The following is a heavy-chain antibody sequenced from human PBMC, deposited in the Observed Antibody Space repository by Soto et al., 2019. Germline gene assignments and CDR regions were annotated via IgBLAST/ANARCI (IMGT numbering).Heavy chain of an antibody. CDR3: ARHSPYYYDSSGYREFDY. CDR1: GGSISSYY. CDR2: IYYSGST. Sequence: SETLSLTCTVSGGSISSYYWSWIRQPPGKGLEWIGYIYYSGSTNYNPSLKSRVTISVDTSKNQFSPKLSSVTAADTAMYYCARHSPYYYDSSGYREFDYWGQGTLVTVSS. V-gene: IGHV4-59*08. D-gene: IGHD3-22*01. J-gene: IGHJ4*02.